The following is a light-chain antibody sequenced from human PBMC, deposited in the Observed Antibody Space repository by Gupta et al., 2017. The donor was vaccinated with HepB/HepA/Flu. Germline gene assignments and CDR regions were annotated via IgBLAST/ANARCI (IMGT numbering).Light chain of an antibody. CDR3: QQSNDLPIT. CDR1: QSITNY. V-gene: IGKV1-39*01. Sequence: DIQMTQSPTSLSASVGDRVTITCRVGQSITNYLSWYQQKPGKAPKLLIYEASNLQSGVPSRFSGSGSGTDFTLTISRRQPEDSATYYCQQSNDLPITLGKGTRLEIK. CDR2: EAS. J-gene: IGKJ5*01.